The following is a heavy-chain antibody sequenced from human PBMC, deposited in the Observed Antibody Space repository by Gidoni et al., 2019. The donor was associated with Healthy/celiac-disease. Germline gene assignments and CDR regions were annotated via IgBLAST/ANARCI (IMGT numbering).Heavy chain of an antibody. V-gene: IGHV2-70*04. CDR2: IDWDDDK. J-gene: IGHJ3*02. CDR3: AQEGVYDSSGYYYDAFDI. D-gene: IGHD3-22*01. Sequence: QVTLTESGPALVKPTQNITLTCTLSGFSLITSGMRVGWSRQPPGTAQEWLARIDWDDDKFYSTSLKTRRTISKDTYKNQVVLTMNNMDPVDTATYYCAQEGVYDSSGYYYDAFDIWGQGTVVTVSS. CDR1: GFSLITSGMR.